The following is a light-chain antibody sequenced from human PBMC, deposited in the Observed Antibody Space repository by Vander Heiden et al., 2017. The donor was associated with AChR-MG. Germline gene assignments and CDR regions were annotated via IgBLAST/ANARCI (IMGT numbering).Light chain of an antibody. CDR1: SLRSYY. J-gene: IGLJ2*01. CDR2: GKN. CDR3: NSRDSSGNHVV. Sequence: SSALTHDPAVSVALGQTVRITCQGDSLRSYYASWYQQKPGQAPVVVIYGKNNRPSGIPDRFSGSSSGNTASLTITGAQAEDEADYYCNSRDSSGNHVVFGGGTKLTVL. V-gene: IGLV3-19*01.